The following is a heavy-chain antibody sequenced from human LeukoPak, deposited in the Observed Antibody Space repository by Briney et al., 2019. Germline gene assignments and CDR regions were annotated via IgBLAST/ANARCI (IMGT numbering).Heavy chain of an antibody. V-gene: IGHV4-39*01. D-gene: IGHD1-26*01. CDR1: GVSLSSTSSY. CDR3: ARLPGGY. Sequence: PSETLSLTCTVSGVSLSSTSSYWGWLRQPPGKGLEWIGYIHYGGNTNYNPSLKSRVTISFDTSKNQFSLNLISATAADTAVYYCARLPGGYWGQGTLVIVSS. CDR2: IHYGGNT. J-gene: IGHJ4*02.